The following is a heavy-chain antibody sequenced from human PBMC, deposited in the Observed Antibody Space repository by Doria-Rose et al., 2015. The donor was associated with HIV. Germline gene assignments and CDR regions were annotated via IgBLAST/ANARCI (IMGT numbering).Heavy chain of an antibody. CDR1: GVSLSSPGMG. V-gene: IGHV2-26*01. J-gene: IGHJ4*02. D-gene: IGHD6-13*01. CDR2: IFSDDDR. Sequence: SGPVLVKPTETLTLTCTVSGVSLSSPGMGVSWIRQPPGKALEWLSNIFSDDDRSYKTSLKSGLTISRGTSKSQVVLTMTDMDPVDTATYYCARIKSSRWYHKYYFDFWGQGTLVIVSA. CDR3: ARIKSSRWYHKYYFDF.